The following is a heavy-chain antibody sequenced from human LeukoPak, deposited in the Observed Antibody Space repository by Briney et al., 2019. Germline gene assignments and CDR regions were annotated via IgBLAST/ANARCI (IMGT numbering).Heavy chain of an antibody. V-gene: IGHV1-8*01. CDR3: ARVLLGFGELPSYYMDV. J-gene: IGHJ6*03. CDR1: GYTFTSYD. CDR2: MNPNSGNT. Sequence: ASVKVSCKASGYTFTSYDINWVRQATGQGLEWLGWMNPNSGNTGYAQRFQGRVTMTRNTSISTAYMELSSRRSEDTAVYYCARVLLGFGELPSYYMDVWGKGTTVTVSS. D-gene: IGHD3-10*01.